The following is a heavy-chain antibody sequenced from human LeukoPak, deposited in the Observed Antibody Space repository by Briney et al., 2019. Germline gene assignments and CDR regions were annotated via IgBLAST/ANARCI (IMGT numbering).Heavy chain of an antibody. D-gene: IGHD4/OR15-4a*01. V-gene: IGHV3-23*01. CDR2: ISGSGGST. CDR3: AKDRANSIFDY. CDR1: GFTFSSYA. Sequence: TGGSLRLSXAASGFTFSSYAMSWVPQAPGKGLECVSAISGSGGSTYYADSVKGRFTISRDNSKNTLYLQMNSLRAGDTAVYYCAKDRANSIFDYWGQGTLVTVSS. J-gene: IGHJ4*02.